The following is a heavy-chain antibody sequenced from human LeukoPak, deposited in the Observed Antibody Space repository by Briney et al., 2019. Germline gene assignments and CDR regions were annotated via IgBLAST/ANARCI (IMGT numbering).Heavy chain of an antibody. J-gene: IGHJ3*02. CDR2: INQDESEM. V-gene: IGHV3-7*01. D-gene: IGHD3-22*01. CDR3: ARHDSSGPYNAFDI. CDR1: GFTFNNYV. Sequence: GGSLRLSCEASGFTFNNYVMTWVRQAPGKGLEWVANINQDESEMYYVDSVKGRFTISRDNAKNSLYLEMNSLRAEDTAVYYCARHDSSGPYNAFDIWGQGTMVTVSS.